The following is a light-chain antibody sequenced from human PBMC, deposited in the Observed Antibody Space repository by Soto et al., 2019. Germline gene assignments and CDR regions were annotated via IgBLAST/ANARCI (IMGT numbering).Light chain of an antibody. Sequence: EIVMTQSPATLSVSPGERVTLSCRASQSVISSYLTWYQQKPGQAPRLLIYGASTRATGIPARFSGSGSGTDFTLTISRLEPEDFAVYYCQQYDSSPRTFGQGTKVDIK. CDR3: QQYDSSPRT. J-gene: IGKJ1*01. CDR2: GAS. CDR1: QSVISSY. V-gene: IGKV3-20*01.